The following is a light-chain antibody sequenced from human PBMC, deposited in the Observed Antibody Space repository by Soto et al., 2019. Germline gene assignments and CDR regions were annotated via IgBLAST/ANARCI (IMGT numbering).Light chain of an antibody. CDR2: EGS. CDR3: CSYAGSSTFHV. Sequence: QSVLTQPASVSGSPGQSITISCTGTSSDVGSYNLVSWYQQHPGKAPKLMIYEGSKRPSGVSSRFSGSKSGNTASLTISGLQAEDEADYYCCSYAGSSTFHVFGTGTKLTVL. CDR1: SSDVGSYNL. J-gene: IGLJ1*01. V-gene: IGLV2-23*03.